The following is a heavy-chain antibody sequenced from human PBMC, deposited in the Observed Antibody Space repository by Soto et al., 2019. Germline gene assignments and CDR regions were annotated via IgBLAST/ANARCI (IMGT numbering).Heavy chain of an antibody. CDR2: ISPHNFNT. CDR1: GYTFTHFY. V-gene: IGHV1-18*01. D-gene: IGHD3-9*01. CDR3: ARDEGGYDILTGYYKAHHFDY. Sequence: QVQLVQSGAEVKKPGDSVTVSCSASGYTFTHFYITWVRQAPGQGLEWMGAISPHNFNTNFAQKFQGRVTLTTDTSTSTAYMELRSLRSDDTAVYYCARDEGGYDILTGYYKAHHFDYWGQGVLVTVSS. J-gene: IGHJ4*02.